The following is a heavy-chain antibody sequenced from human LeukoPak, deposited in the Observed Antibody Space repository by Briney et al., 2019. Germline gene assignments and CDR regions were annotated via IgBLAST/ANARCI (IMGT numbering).Heavy chain of an antibody. CDR1: GYTFTSYG. CDR3: ARVIGRGNSLRYWYFDL. V-gene: IGHV1-18*01. D-gene: IGHD6-13*01. Sequence: ASVKVSCKASGYTFTSYGISWVRQAPGQGLEWMGWISAYNGNTNYAQKLQGRVTMTTDTSTSTAYMELRSLRSDDTAVYYCARVIGRGNSLRYWYFDLWGRGTLVTVSS. CDR2: ISAYNGNT. J-gene: IGHJ2*01.